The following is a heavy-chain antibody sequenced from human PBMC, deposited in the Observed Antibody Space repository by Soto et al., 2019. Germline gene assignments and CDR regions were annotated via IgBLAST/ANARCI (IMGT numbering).Heavy chain of an antibody. D-gene: IGHD3-9*01. V-gene: IGHV4-34*01. Sequence: QVQLQQWGAGLLKPSETLSLTCAVYGGSFSGYYWSWIRQPPGKGLEWIGEINHSGSTNYNPSLKSRVTISVDTSKSQFSLKLSSVTAADTAVYYCATLRNPPPRHIDWLLAGAFDIWGQGTMVTVSS. CDR3: ATLRNPPPRHIDWLLAGAFDI. CDR1: GGSFSGYY. CDR2: INHSGST. J-gene: IGHJ3*02.